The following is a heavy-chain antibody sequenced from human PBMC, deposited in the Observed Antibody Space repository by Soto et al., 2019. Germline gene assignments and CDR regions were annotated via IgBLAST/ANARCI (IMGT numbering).Heavy chain of an antibody. J-gene: IGHJ4*02. V-gene: IGHV4-59*08. Sequence: SETLSLTCTVSGGFISSYYWSWIRQPPGKGLEWIGYIYYSGSTNYNPSLKSRVTISVDTSKNQFSLKLSSVTAADTAVYYCARRDYYFDYWGQGTLVTVSS. CDR1: GGFISSYY. CDR3: ARRDYYFDY. CDR2: IYYSGST.